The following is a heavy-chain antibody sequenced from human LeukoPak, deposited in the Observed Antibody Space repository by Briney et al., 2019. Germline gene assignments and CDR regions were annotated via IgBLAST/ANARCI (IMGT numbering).Heavy chain of an antibody. V-gene: IGHV4-59*12. D-gene: IGHD3-22*01. J-gene: IGHJ4*02. CDR2: IYYSGST. CDR1: GGSISSYY. Sequence: PSETLSLTCTVSGGSISSYYWSWIRQPPGKGLEWIGYIYYSGSTNYNPSLKSRVTISLETSKNQFSLKLSSVTAADTAVYYCARVYYYYTSGHCDYWGQGTLVIVSS. CDR3: ARVYYYYTSGHCDY.